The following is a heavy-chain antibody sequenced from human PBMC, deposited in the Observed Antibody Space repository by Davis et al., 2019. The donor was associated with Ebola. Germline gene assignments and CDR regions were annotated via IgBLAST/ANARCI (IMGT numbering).Heavy chain of an antibody. CDR1: GFTFSSYS. V-gene: IGHV3-48*01. CDR3: TSTVGGNSDY. Sequence: GESLKISCAASGFTFSSYSMNWVRQAPGKGLEWVSYISSSSSTIYYADSVKGRFTISRDNAKNSLYLQMNSLKTEDTAVYYCTSTVGGNSDYWGQGTLVTVSS. D-gene: IGHD4-23*01. J-gene: IGHJ4*02. CDR2: ISSSSSTI.